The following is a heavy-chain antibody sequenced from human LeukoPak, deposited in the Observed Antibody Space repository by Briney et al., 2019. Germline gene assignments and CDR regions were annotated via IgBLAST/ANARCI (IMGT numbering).Heavy chain of an antibody. CDR3: ARHLSRRGAFDI. CDR2: IYYSGST. J-gene: IGHJ3*02. D-gene: IGHD2-2*01. Sequence: SETLSLTCTVSGGSISSYYWSWIRQPPGKGLEWTGYIYYSGSTNYNPSLKSRVTISVDTSKNQFSLKLSSVTAADTAVYYCARHLSRRGAFDIWGQGTMVTVSS. V-gene: IGHV4-59*08. CDR1: GGSISSYY.